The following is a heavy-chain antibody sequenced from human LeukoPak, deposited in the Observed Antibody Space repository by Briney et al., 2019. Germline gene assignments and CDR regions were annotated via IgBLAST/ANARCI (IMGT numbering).Heavy chain of an antibody. D-gene: IGHD1-26*01. CDR2: TNPSGGST. V-gene: IGHV1-46*01. J-gene: IGHJ3*02. Sequence: ASVKVSCKASGYTLTSYYMHWVRQAPGQGLEWMGITNPSGGSTSYAQKFQGRVTMTRDTSTSTVYMELSSLRSEDTAVYYCARVGGPLYSGSLPDAFDIWGQGTMVTVSS. CDR3: ARVGGPLYSGSLPDAFDI. CDR1: GYTLTSYY.